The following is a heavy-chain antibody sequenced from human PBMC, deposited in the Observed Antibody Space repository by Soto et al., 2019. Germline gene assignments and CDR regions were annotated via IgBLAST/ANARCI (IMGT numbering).Heavy chain of an antibody. V-gene: IGHV3-23*01. J-gene: IGHJ5*02. D-gene: IGHD4-17*01. CDR1: GFTFSSYA. CDR3: AKESAMVTTGWFDP. CDR2: LSGTGDSA. Sequence: EVQLLESGGGLVQPGGSLRLSCAASGFTFSSYALSWVRQAPGKGLEWVSALSGTGDSADYANSVKGRFTISRDDSKTTLYLVMSSLRVEDTAIYYCAKESAMVTTGWFDPWGQGTLVTVS.